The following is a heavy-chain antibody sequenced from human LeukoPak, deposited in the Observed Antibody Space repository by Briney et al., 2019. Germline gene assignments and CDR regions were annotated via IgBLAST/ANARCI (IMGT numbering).Heavy chain of an antibody. CDR3: ARLGDDFWSGHMDV. Sequence: SETLSLTCTVSGGSISSSSYYWGWIRQPPGKGLEWIGRIYYSGSTNYNPSLKSRVTISVDTSKNQFSLKLSSVTSADTAVYYCARLGDDFWSGHMDVWGKGTTVTVSS. CDR2: IYYSGST. D-gene: IGHD3-3*01. V-gene: IGHV4-39*01. CDR1: GGSISSSSYY. J-gene: IGHJ6*03.